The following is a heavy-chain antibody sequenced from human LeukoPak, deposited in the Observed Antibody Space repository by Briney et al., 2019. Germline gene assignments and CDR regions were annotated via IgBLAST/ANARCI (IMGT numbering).Heavy chain of an antibody. Sequence: QAGGSLRLSCAASGFTFSSYAMHWVRQAPGKGLEWVAVISYDGSNKYYADSVKGRFTISRDNSKNTLYLQMNSLRAEDTAVYYCARDYGGALDGKPMDVWGKGTTVTVSS. CDR3: ARDYGGALDGKPMDV. CDR1: GFTFSSYA. CDR2: ISYDGSNK. D-gene: IGHD3-10*01. V-gene: IGHV3-30*04. J-gene: IGHJ6*04.